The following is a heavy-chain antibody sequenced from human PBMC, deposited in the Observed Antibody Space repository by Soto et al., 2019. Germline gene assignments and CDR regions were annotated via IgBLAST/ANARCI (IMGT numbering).Heavy chain of an antibody. V-gene: IGHV1-69*02. J-gene: IGHJ5*02. CDR1: GGTFSSYT. CDR2: IIPILGIA. D-gene: IGHD2-2*01. Sequence: SVKVSCKASGGTFSSYTISWVRQAPGQGLEWMGRIIPILGIANYAQKFQGRVTITADKSTSTAYMELSSLRSEDTAVYYCARGYCSSTSCYENWFDPWGQGTLVTVSS. CDR3: ARGYCSSTSCYENWFDP.